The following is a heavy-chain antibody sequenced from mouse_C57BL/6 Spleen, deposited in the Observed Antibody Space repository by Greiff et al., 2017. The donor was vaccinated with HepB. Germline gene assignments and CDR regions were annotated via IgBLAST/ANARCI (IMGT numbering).Heavy chain of an antibody. CDR3: ARGDYDGRGYAMDY. D-gene: IGHD2-4*01. V-gene: IGHV1-18*01. CDR2: INPNNGGT. CDR1: GYTFTDYN. Sequence: VQLQQSGPELVKPGASVKIPCKASGYTFTDYNMDWVKQSHGKSLEWIGDINPNNGGTIYNQKFKGKATLTVDKSSSTAYRELRSLTSEDTAGYYCARGDYDGRGYAMDYWGQGTSVTVSS. J-gene: IGHJ4*01.